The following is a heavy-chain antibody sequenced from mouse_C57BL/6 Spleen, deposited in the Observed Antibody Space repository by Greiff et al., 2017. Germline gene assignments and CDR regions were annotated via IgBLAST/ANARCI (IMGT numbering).Heavy chain of an antibody. J-gene: IGHJ3*01. CDR1: GYTFTDYY. CDR3: ARTGAGSAWFAY. Sequence: VQLKESGPVLVKPGASVKMSCKASGYTFTDYYMNWVKPSHGKSLEWIGVINPYNGGTSYNQKFKGKATLTVDKSSSTAYMERNSLTSEDSAVYDCARTGAGSAWFAYWGQGTLVTVSA. CDR2: INPYNGGT. D-gene: IGHD2-2*01. V-gene: IGHV1-19*01.